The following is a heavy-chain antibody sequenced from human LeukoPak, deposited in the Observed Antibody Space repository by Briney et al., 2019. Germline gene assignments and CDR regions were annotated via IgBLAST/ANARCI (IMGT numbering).Heavy chain of an antibody. CDR3: VKDDGGLAAATSLDY. CDR2: ISSNGGST. Sequence: GGSLRLSCSASGFTFSSYAMHWVRQAPGKGLEYVSAISSNGGSTYYADSVKGRFTISRDNSKNTLYLQMSSLRAEDTAVYYCVKDDGGLAAATSLDYWGQGTLVTVSS. CDR1: GFTFSSYA. V-gene: IGHV3-64D*09. J-gene: IGHJ4*02. D-gene: IGHD6-13*01.